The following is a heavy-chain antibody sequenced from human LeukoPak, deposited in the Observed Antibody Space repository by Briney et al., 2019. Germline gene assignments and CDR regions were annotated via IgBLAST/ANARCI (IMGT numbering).Heavy chain of an antibody. CDR1: GGSISSYY. CDR2: IYYSGST. D-gene: IGHD6-13*01. V-gene: IGHV4-59*01. CDR3: ARVEAAEGFDY. J-gene: IGHJ4*02. Sequence: SETLSLTCTVSGGSISSYYWSWTRQPPGKGLEWIGYIYYSGSTNYNPSLKSRVTISVDTSKNQFSLKLSSVTAADTAVYYCARVEAAEGFDYWGQGTLVTVSS.